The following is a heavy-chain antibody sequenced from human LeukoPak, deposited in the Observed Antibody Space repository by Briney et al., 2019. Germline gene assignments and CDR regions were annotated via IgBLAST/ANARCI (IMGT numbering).Heavy chain of an antibody. Sequence: GGSLRLSCAASGLSFSSYTMSWVRQTPGKGLEWVANIKQDGSEKYYVDSVKGRFTISRDNAKNSLYLQMNSLRAEDTAVYYCAIFSTVTRAFDFWGQGTLVTVSS. J-gene: IGHJ4*02. V-gene: IGHV3-7*01. CDR3: AIFSTVTRAFDF. CDR2: IKQDGSEK. D-gene: IGHD4-17*01. CDR1: GLSFSSYT.